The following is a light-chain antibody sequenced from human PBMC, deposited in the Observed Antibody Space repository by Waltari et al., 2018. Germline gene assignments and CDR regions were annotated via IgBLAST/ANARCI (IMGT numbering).Light chain of an antibody. V-gene: IGLV1-47*01. Sequence: QSVLTQPPSASGTPGQRVTIPCSGSSSNIGINHVYWYPHLHGTPPKRPIYRNNQRPSGVPYRFSGSKSGTSASLAISGRRSEDEADYYCAAWDDTLSAVLFGGGTNLTVL. CDR3: AAWDDTLSAVL. CDR2: RNN. CDR1: SSNIGINH. J-gene: IGLJ3*02.